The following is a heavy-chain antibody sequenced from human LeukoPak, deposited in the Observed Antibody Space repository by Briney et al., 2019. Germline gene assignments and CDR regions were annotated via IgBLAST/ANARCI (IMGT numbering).Heavy chain of an antibody. CDR1: GFIFSSYN. J-gene: IGHJ4*02. Sequence: GGSLRLSCAASGFIFSSYNMNWVRQAPGRRPEWIAHVSSDSTGIYYADSVKGRFTISRDNAKNSLILQMDSLRVEDTAVYYCASNSLTRAKGTDYWGQGTLVTVSS. V-gene: IGHV3-48*01. D-gene: IGHD3-9*01. CDR3: ASNSLTRAKGTDY. CDR2: VSSDSTGI.